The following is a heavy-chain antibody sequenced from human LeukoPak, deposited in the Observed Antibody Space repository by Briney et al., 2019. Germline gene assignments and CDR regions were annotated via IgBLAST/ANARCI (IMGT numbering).Heavy chain of an antibody. D-gene: IGHD3-16*01. CDR1: GYTFSGSV. J-gene: IGHJ4*02. Sequence: PLGSLRLSCAAPGYTFSGSVMCWVCQAPGKGLECVSYISDSSSTIYYADSVKARFTSSRDNAKNSLFLQMNSLRADDKAVYFCVTDWPVWWGQGTLVTVSS. V-gene: IGHV3-48*01. CDR2: ISDSSSTI. CDR3: VTDWPVW.